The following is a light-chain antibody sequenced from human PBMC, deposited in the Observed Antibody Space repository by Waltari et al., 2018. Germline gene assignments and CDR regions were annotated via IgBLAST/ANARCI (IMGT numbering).Light chain of an antibody. J-gene: IGLJ2*01. CDR3: SSQSSNDVVL. CDR1: SNDGGGYNS. CDR2: DVS. Sequence: QSALTQPASVSGSPGQSVTIFCAGTSNDGGGYNSVSWYQEHPGQAPKFIIYDVSDVPSGVSVRLSCSTSGNTASLTISGLQAEDEADYYCSSQSSNDVVLFGGGTKLTVL. V-gene: IGLV2-14*01.